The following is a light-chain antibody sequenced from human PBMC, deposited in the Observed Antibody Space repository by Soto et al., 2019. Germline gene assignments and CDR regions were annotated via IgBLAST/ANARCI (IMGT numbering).Light chain of an antibody. CDR2: AAS. J-gene: IGKJ4*01. Sequence: DIQMTQSPSSLSASVGDRVTITCRASQSISSYLNWYQQKPGKAPKLLIYAASSLPSGVPSRFSGSGSGTEFTLTISSLQPEDFATYYCPQSYSTPPLTFGGGTKVEIK. CDR1: QSISSY. V-gene: IGKV1-39*01. CDR3: PQSYSTPPLT.